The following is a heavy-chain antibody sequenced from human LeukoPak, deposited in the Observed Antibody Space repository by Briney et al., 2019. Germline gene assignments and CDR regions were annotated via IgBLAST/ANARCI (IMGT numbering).Heavy chain of an antibody. V-gene: IGHV3-30*18. CDR2: ISYNGVNE. CDR3: AKDSRRYDYVRGTHRYTGGYYFDY. D-gene: IGHD3-16*02. J-gene: IGHJ4*02. CDR1: GFSFTDYN. Sequence: GGSLRLSCAASGFSFTDYNMHWVRQAPGRGLEWMAVISYNGVNEYYADSVKGRFIISRDSSNNTVYLQMNSLRPDDTAVYYCAKDSRRYDYVRGTHRYTGGYYFDYWGQGTLVTVSS.